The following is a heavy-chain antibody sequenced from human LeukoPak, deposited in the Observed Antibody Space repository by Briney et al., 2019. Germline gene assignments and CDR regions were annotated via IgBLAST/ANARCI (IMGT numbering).Heavy chain of an antibody. CDR1: GFTFSDYY. D-gene: IGHD2-21*01. CDR2: ISISGTTI. CDR3: AKSATVATKPDY. V-gene: IGHV3-11*01. J-gene: IGHJ4*02. Sequence: TGGSLRLSCAASGFTFSDYYMNWIRQAPGKGLEWVSYISISGTTIYYADSVKGRFIMSRDESKNTLYLQMNSLRAADTAVYYCAKSATVATKPDYWGQGTLVTVSS.